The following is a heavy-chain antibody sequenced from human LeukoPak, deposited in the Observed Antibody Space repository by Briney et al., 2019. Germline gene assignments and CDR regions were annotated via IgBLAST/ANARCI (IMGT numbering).Heavy chain of an antibody. J-gene: IGHJ4*02. CDR2: ISTSSINT. D-gene: IGHD6-13*01. CDR3: ARGKRGGFNGAAAGEY. Sequence: ASVKVSCKTSGYNFFNFGISWVRQAPGQGLEWMGWISTSSINTNSAQKFQGRLTMTTDTSTSTAYMELSSLRSEDTAVYYCARGKRGGFNGAAAGEYWGQGTLVTVSS. V-gene: IGHV1-18*01. CDR1: GYNFFNFG.